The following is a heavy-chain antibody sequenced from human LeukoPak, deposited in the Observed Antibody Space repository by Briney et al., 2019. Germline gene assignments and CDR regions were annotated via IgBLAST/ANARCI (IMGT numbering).Heavy chain of an antibody. CDR2: IYYSGST. CDR3: ARAVKYYYDRSDEYFDY. J-gene: IGHJ4*02. D-gene: IGHD3-22*01. CDR1: GGSISSYY. V-gene: IGHV4-59*01. Sequence: AETLSLTCTVSGGSISSYYWSWIRQPPGKGLEWIGYIYYSGSTNYNPSLKSRVTISVDTSKNQFSLKLRSVTAADTAVYYCARAVKYYYDRSDEYFDYWGQGTLVTVSS.